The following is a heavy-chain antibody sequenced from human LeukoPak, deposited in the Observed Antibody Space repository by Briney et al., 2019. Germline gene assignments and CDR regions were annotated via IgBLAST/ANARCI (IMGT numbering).Heavy chain of an antibody. CDR2: IYSGGST. CDR1: GFTVSSNY. Sequence: GGSLRLSCAASGFTVSSNYMGWVRQAPGKGLEWVSVIYSGGSTYYADSVKGRFTISRDNSKNTLYLQMNSLRAEDTAVYYCARDQVVPAATDAFDIWGQGTMVTVSS. J-gene: IGHJ3*02. D-gene: IGHD2-2*01. V-gene: IGHV3-53*01. CDR3: ARDQVVPAATDAFDI.